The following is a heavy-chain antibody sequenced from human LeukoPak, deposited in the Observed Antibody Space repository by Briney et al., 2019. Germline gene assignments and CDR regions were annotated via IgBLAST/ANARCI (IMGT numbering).Heavy chain of an antibody. V-gene: IGHV3-23*01. J-gene: IGHJ4*02. D-gene: IGHD3-16*01. CDR3: GRAFPPLRTSSAGDL. CDR2: FSGSGGGT. Sequence: PGGSLRLSCVASGFTFTTYAMSWVRQAPGRGLEWLSGFSGSGGGTSYADSVKGRFSISRDNAKNLLYLQMNGLGAEDTAVYYCGRAFPPLRTSSAGDLWGQGTLVTVSS. CDR1: GFTFTTYA.